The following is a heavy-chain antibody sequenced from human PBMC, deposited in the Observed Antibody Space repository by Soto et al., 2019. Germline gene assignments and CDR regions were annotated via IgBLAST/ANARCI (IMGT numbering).Heavy chain of an antibody. CDR1: GYSFTSYW. CDR3: ARLELITIFGVVNWFAP. V-gene: IGHV5-51*01. J-gene: IGHJ5*02. Sequence: PGESLKISCKGSGYSFTSYWIGWVRQMPGKGLEWMGIIYPGDSDTRYSPSFQGQVTISADKSISTAYLQWSSLKASDTAMYYCARLELITIFGVVNWFAPWGQGTLVTVSS. D-gene: IGHD3-3*01. CDR2: IYPGDSDT.